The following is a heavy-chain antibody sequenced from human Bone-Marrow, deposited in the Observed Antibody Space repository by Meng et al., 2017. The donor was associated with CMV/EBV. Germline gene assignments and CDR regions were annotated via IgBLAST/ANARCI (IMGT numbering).Heavy chain of an antibody. V-gene: IGHV4-59*01. J-gene: IGHJ4*02. CDR2: IYYSGRT. Sequence: SETLSLTCTVSNGSISSYYWSWIRQPPGKRLEWIGFIYYSGRTNYNPSVKSRVTMSVDTSKNQFTLKLNPVTAADTAVYYCAREGGGYSACDPLDYWGQGILVTVSS. CDR1: NGSISSYY. D-gene: IGHD5-12*01. CDR3: AREGGGYSACDPLDY.